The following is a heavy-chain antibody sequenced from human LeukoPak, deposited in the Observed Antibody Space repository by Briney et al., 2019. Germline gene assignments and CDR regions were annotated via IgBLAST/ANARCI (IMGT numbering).Heavy chain of an antibody. CDR3: ARVPPWEATFCSAWKYHFDQ. CDR1: GASISSGGYY. D-gene: IGHD1-7*01. Sequence: SETLSLTCTVSGASISSGGYYWSWIRQFPGKGLEWIGYIFHSGSSYYNPSLKSRVNMSVDTSTNKFSLRLTSVTAADTAVYYCARVPPWEATFCSAWKYHFDQWGQGTLVIVSS. CDR2: IFHSGSS. V-gene: IGHV4-31*03. J-gene: IGHJ4*02.